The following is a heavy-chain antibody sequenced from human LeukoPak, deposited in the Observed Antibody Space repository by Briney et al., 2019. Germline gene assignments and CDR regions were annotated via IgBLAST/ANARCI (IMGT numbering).Heavy chain of an antibody. CDR2: ISSDGSNK. Sequence: PGGSLRLSCAASGFTFSSYSMNWVRQAPGKGLEWVAVISSDGSNKYYADSVKGRFTISRDNSKNTLYLQMNSLRAEDTAVYYCAKSGSGSSDDYWGQGTLVTVSS. CDR3: AKSGSGSSDDY. J-gene: IGHJ4*02. D-gene: IGHD1-26*01. CDR1: GFTFSSYS. V-gene: IGHV3-30*18.